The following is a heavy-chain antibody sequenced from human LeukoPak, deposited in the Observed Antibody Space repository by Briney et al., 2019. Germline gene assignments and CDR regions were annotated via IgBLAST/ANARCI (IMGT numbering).Heavy chain of an antibody. CDR3: ARDVGASAPDAFDI. D-gene: IGHD1-26*01. CDR2: ISSSSNYI. CDR1: GFTFSTYD. J-gene: IGHJ3*02. Sequence: PGGSLRLSCAASGFTFSTYDMNWVRQAPGKGLEWVSSISSSSNYIYYADSVKGRFTISRDNAKNSLYLQMNSLRAEDTDVYYCARDVGASAPDAFDIWGQGTMVTVSS. V-gene: IGHV3-21*01.